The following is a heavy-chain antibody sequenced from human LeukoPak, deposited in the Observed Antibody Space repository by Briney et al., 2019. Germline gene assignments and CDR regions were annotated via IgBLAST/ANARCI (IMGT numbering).Heavy chain of an antibody. D-gene: IGHD3-10*01. CDR3: ARQGGITMVRGVIGRYGNWFDP. Sequence: GESLKISCQGFGYSFSDYWIGWVRQLPGKGLEWMGTIYPGDSDTRYSPSFQGQVTISADKSISTAYLQWSSLKASDTAMYYCARQGGITMVRGVIGRYGNWFDPWGQGTLVTVSS. CDR2: IYPGDSDT. J-gene: IGHJ5*02. CDR1: GYSFSDYW. V-gene: IGHV5-51*01.